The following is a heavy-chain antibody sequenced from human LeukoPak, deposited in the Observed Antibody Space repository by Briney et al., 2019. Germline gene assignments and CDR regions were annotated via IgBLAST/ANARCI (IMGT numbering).Heavy chain of an antibody. CDR1: GYTFTSYD. CDR3: VRSSVGARRRIDY. D-gene: IGHD1-26*01. Sequence: ASVKVSCKASGYTFTSYDINWVRQATGQGLEWMGWMNPNSGNTGYAQKFQGRVTMTRSASINTAYMELGSLTSDDTAVYYCVRSSVGARRRIDYWGQGTLVTVSS. CDR2: MNPNSGNT. V-gene: IGHV1-8*01. J-gene: IGHJ4*02.